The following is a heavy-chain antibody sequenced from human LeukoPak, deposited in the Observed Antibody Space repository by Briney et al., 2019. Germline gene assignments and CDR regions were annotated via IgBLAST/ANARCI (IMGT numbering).Heavy chain of an antibody. CDR3: ARDPSIAARQGFDY. D-gene: IGHD6-6*01. Sequence: ASVKVSCKASGYTFTSYGISWVRQAPGQGLEWMGWISAYNGNTNYAQKLQGRVTMTTDTSTSTAYMELRSLRSDDTAVYYCARDPSIAARQGFDYWGQGTLVTVSS. V-gene: IGHV1-18*01. J-gene: IGHJ4*02. CDR1: GYTFTSYG. CDR2: ISAYNGNT.